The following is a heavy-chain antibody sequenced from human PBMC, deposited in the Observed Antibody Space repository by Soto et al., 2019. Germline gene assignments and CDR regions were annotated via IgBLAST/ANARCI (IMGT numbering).Heavy chain of an antibody. CDR1: GGSISSGDYY. Sequence: SETLSLTCTVSGGSISSGDYYWGWIRQPPGKGLEWIGSIYYSGSTYYNPSLKSRVTISVDTSKNQFSLKLSSVTAADTAVYYCARTYTYYYDSSGPYYFAYWGQGTLVTVSS. CDR2: IYYSGST. CDR3: ARTYTYYYDSSGPYYFAY. J-gene: IGHJ4*02. D-gene: IGHD3-22*01. V-gene: IGHV4-39*01.